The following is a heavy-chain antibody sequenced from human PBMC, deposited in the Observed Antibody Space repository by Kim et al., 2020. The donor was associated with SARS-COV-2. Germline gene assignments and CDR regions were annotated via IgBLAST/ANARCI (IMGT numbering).Heavy chain of an antibody. CDR2: IRSKAYGGTT. D-gene: IGHD3-9*01. Sequence: GGSLRLSCTASGFTFGDYAMSWVRQAPGKGLEWVGFIRSKAYGGTTEYAASVKGRFTISRDDSKSIAYLQMNSLKTEETAVYYCTTDLDYDILTGSQLLPYYYYGMDVWGQGTTVTVSS. CDR3: TTDLDYDILTGSQLLPYYYYGMDV. CDR1: GFTFGDYA. J-gene: IGHJ6*02. V-gene: IGHV3-49*04.